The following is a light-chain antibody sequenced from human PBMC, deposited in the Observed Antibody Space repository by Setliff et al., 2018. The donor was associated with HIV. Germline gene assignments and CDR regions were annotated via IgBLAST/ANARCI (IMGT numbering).Light chain of an antibody. CDR2: KNN. CDR3: AAWDDSLNGPDYV. CDR1: TSNIGTND. V-gene: IGLV1-47*01. J-gene: IGLJ1*01. Sequence: QSVLTQPPSASATPGQRVTISCSGNTSNIGTNDVCWYQQVPGTAPKLLISKNNQRPSGVPDRFSGSKSGTSASLAISGLRSEDEANYYCAAWDDSLNGPDYVFGTGTKVTVL.